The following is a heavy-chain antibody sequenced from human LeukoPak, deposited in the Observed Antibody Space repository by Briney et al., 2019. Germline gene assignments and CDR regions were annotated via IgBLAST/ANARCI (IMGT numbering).Heavy chain of an antibody. CDR3: ARKGLGGELGGFDS. CDR1: GFTFSSYE. D-gene: IGHD1-26*01. V-gene: IGHV3-33*08. J-gene: IGHJ4*02. CDR2: IRYDGSNK. Sequence: GGSLRLSCAASGFTFSSYEMNWVRQAPGKGLEWVAFIRYDGSNKYYADSVKGRFTISRDNTKNSLYLQMNSLGVEDTALYHCARKGLGGELGGFDSWGQGTLVTVSS.